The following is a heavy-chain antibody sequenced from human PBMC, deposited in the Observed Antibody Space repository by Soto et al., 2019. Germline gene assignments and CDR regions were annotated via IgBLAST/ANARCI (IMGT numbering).Heavy chain of an antibody. V-gene: IGHV3-23*01. CDR3: AKEGWPPDDAFDI. D-gene: IGHD6-19*01. Sequence: VGSLRLSCAASGFNFYNYAMTWVRQAPGKGLEWVSGISGDGTRTYYGDSVKGRFTISRDNSKNTVFLQMNSLRAEDTALYYCAKEGWPPDDAFDIWGQGTMVTVS. CDR2: ISGDGTRT. J-gene: IGHJ3*02. CDR1: GFNFYNYA.